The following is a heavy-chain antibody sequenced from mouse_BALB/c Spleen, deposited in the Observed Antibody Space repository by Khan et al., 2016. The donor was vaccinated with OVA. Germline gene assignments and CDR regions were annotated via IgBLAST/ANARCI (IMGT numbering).Heavy chain of an antibody. D-gene: IGHD1-3*01. Sequence: QVRLQQSGPGPVAPSQSLSITCTVSGFSLSRYNIHWIRQPPGKGLEWLGVIWAGGSTNYNSALMSRLSISKDNSKSQVFLKMNSLQTDDTAMYYCARLEDIWGQGTTLTVSA. V-gene: IGHV2-9*02. CDR2: IWAGGST. CDR3: ARLEDI. CDR1: GFSLSRYN. J-gene: IGHJ2*01.